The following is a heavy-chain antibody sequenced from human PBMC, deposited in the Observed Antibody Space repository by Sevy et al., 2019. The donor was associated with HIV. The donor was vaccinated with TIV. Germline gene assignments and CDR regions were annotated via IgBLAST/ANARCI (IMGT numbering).Heavy chain of an antibody. Sequence: ASVKVSCKVSGYTLTGLSMHWVRQAPGKGLEWMGSFDPEDGETIYAQNFQGRVTMTEDTSTDKAYMELSSLRSEDTAGYFCATTKDYYDSSGCPFDYWGQGTLVTVSS. CDR1: GYTLTGLS. J-gene: IGHJ4*02. V-gene: IGHV1-24*01. CDR3: ATTKDYYDSSGCPFDY. CDR2: FDPEDGET. D-gene: IGHD3-22*01.